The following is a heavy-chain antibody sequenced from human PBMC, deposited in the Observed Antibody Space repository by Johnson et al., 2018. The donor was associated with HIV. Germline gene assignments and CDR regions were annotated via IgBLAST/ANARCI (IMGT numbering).Heavy chain of an antibody. J-gene: IGHJ3*02. Sequence: VQLVESGGGLVQPGGSLRLSCAASGFTFSSYDMHWVRQATGKGLEWVSAIGTAGDTYYPGSVKGRFTISRKNAKNSLYLQMNSLRAGDTAVYYCARDGGMTTVTRGAFDIWGQGTMVTVSS. CDR2: IGTAGDT. D-gene: IGHD4-17*01. CDR3: ARDGGMTTVTRGAFDI. V-gene: IGHV3-13*01. CDR1: GFTFSSYD.